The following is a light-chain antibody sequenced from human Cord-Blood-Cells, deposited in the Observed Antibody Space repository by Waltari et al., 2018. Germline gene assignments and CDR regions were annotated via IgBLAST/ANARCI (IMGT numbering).Light chain of an antibody. CDR2: DVS. V-gene: IGLV2-11*01. CDR3: CSYAGSYTWV. J-gene: IGLJ3*02. CDR1: SSDVGGYNY. Sequence: QSALTQPRSVSGSPGPSVTISCTGPSSDVGGYNYVPWYQQHPVTAPKLRIYDVSTRPSGVPDRFSCSKSGNTASLTISGLQAEDEADYYCCSYAGSYTWVFGGGTKLTVL.